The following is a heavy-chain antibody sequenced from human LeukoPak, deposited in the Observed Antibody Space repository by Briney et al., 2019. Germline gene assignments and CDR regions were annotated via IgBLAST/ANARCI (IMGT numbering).Heavy chain of an antibody. Sequence: PSETLSLTCTVSGGSISSSSYYWGWIRQPPGKGLEWIGSIYYSGSTYYNPSLKSRVTISVDTSKNQFSLKLSSVTAADTAVYYCARDVISSSSFSYYYYYYMDVWGKGTTVTVSS. V-gene: IGHV4-39*07. J-gene: IGHJ6*03. D-gene: IGHD6-6*01. CDR2: IYYSGST. CDR1: GGSISSSSYY. CDR3: ARDVISSSSFSYYYYYYMDV.